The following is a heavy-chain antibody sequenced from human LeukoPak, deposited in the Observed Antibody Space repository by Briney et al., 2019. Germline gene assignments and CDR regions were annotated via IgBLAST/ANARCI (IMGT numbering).Heavy chain of an antibody. CDR2: IYYSGST. J-gene: IGHJ4*02. D-gene: IGHD4-17*01. CDR3: ARDVKSAATTYFDY. CDR1: GGSISSGGYY. Sequence: PSQTLSLTCTVSGGSISSGGYYWSWIRQHPGKGLEWIGYIYYSGSTYYNPSLKSRVTISVDTSKNQFSLKLSSVTAADTAVYYCARDVKSAATTYFDYWGQGTLVTVSS. V-gene: IGHV4-30-4*08.